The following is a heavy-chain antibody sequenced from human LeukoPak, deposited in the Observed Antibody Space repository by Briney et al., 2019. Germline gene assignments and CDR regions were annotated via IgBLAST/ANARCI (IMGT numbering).Heavy chain of an antibody. CDR3: ARDGRCSGGSCYKGYYYYYMDV. D-gene: IGHD2-15*01. V-gene: IGHV3-48*01. CDR2: ISSSSSTI. CDR1: GFTFSSYS. J-gene: IGHJ6*03. Sequence: PGGSLRLSCAASGFTFSSYSMNWVRQAPGKGLEWVSYISSSSSTIYYADSVKGRFTISRDNAKNSLYLQMNSLRAEDTAVYYCARDGRCSGGSCYKGYYYYYMDVWGKGTTVTVSS.